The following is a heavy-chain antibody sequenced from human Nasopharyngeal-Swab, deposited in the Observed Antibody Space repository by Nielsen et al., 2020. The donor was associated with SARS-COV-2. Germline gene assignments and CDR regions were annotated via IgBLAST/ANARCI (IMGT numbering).Heavy chain of an antibody. Sequence: ASVKVSCKASGYTFTSYGISWVRQAPGQGPEWMGWISAYNGNTNYAQKLQGRVTMTTDTSTSTAYMELRSLRSDDTAVYYCARDIDIVLSDYYYYGMDVWGQGTTVTVSS. V-gene: IGHV1-18*01. J-gene: IGHJ6*02. D-gene: IGHD2-15*01. CDR1: GYTFTSYG. CDR2: ISAYNGNT. CDR3: ARDIDIVLSDYYYYGMDV.